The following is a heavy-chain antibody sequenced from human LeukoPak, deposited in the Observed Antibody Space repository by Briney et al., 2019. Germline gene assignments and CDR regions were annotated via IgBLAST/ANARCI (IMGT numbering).Heavy chain of an antibody. CDR1: GGTFSSYA. CDR3: ARVPAAAYNWFDP. V-gene: IGHV1-69*04. J-gene: IGHJ5*02. CDR2: IIPILGIA. D-gene: IGHD2-2*01. Sequence: SVKVSCKASGGTFSSYAISWVRQAPGQGLEWMGRIIPILGIANYAQKFQGRVTITADKSTSTAYMELSSLRSEDTAVYYCARVPAAAYNWFDPWGQGTLVTVSS.